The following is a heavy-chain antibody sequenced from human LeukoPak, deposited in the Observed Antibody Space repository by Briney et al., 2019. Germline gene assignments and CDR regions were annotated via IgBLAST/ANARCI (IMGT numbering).Heavy chain of an antibody. Sequence: GGSLRLSCAASGFTFSSYAMSWVRQAPGKGLEWVSAISGSGGSTYYADSVRGRFTISRNNSKNTLYLQMNSLRAEDTAVYYCARVAEGWFDPWGQGTLVTVSS. J-gene: IGHJ5*02. V-gene: IGHV3-23*01. CDR2: ISGSGGST. D-gene: IGHD2-15*01. CDR3: ARVAEGWFDP. CDR1: GFTFSSYA.